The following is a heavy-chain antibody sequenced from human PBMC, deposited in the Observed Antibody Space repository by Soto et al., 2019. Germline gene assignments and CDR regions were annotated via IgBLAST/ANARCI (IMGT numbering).Heavy chain of an antibody. CDR1: GGSFSGYY. D-gene: IGHD2-15*01. CDR3: ASGRGGSRAPWVVAATRRNWLDP. Sequence: SETLSLTCAVYGGSFSGYYWSWIRQPPGKGLEWIGEINHSGSTNYNPSLKSRVTISVDTSKNQFSLKLSSVTAADTAVYYCASGRGGSRAPWVVAATRRNWLDPWGQGTLVTVSS. V-gene: IGHV4-34*01. CDR2: INHSGST. J-gene: IGHJ5*02.